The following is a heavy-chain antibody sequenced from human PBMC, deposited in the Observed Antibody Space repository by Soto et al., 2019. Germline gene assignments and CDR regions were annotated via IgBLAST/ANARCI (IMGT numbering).Heavy chain of an antibody. CDR2: IYYSGST. D-gene: IGHD3-10*01. J-gene: IGHJ6*02. V-gene: IGHV4-31*03. CDR3: ATSVIKKGDYYYGMDV. Sequence: SETLSLTCTVSDGSISSGGYYWSWIRQHPGKGLEWIGYIYYSGSTYYNPSLKSRVTISVDTSKNQFSLKLSSVTAADTAVYYCATSVIKKGDYYYGMDVSCQALTV. CDR1: DGSISSGGYY.